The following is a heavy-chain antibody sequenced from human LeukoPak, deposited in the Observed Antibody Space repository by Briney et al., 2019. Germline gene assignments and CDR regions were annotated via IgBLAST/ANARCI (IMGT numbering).Heavy chain of an antibody. CDR1: GFTFSSYV. J-gene: IGHJ6*03. D-gene: IGHD3-3*01. V-gene: IGHV3-23*01. CDR3: ASRQTTTFYMDV. CDR2: ISGSGGST. Sequence: GGSLRLSCAASGFTFSSYVMSWVRQAPGKGLEWVSAISGSGGSTYYAASVKGRFTISRDNSKNTLYLQMNSLRAEDTALYYCASRQTTTFYMDVWGKGTTVTVSS.